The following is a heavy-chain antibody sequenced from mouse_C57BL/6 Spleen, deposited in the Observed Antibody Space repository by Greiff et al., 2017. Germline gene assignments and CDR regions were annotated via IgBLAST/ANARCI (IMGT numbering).Heavy chain of an antibody. Sequence: QVQLQQSGAELARPGASVKLSCKASGYTFTSYGISWVKQRTGQGLEWIGEIYPRSGNTYYNEKFKGQATLTADKSSSTAYMELRSLTSEDSAVYFCAVITTVVAGYYFDYWGQGTTLTVSS. CDR3: AVITTVVAGYYFDY. D-gene: IGHD1-1*01. CDR2: IYPRSGNT. CDR1: GYTFTSYG. V-gene: IGHV1-81*01. J-gene: IGHJ2*01.